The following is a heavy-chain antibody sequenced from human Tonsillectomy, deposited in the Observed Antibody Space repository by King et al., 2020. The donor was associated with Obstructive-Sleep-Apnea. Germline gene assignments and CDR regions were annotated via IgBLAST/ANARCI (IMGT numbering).Heavy chain of an antibody. D-gene: IGHD6-19*01. Sequence: QLQESGPGLVKPSETLSLTCTVSGGSISSSSYYWGWIRQPPGKGLEWIGSIYYSGSTYYNPSLKRRVTISVDTSQNQFSLKLSSVTAADTAVYYCARSPGYSSGWYWFDPWGQGTLVTVSS. CDR2: IYYSGST. J-gene: IGHJ5*02. CDR1: GGSISSSSYY. V-gene: IGHV4-39*07. CDR3: ARSPGYSSGWYWFDP.